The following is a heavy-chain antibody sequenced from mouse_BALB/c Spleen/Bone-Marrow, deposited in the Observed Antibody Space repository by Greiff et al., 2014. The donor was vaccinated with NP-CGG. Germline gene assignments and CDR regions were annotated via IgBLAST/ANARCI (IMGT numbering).Heavy chain of an antibody. CDR2: ILPGSGTT. D-gene: IGHD2-14*01. Sequence: QVQLKQSGAELMKPGASVKISCKATGYTFSSYWIEWVKQRPGHGLEWIGEILPGSGTTNYNEKFKGKAKFTADTPSNTAYMQFSSLTSEDSAVYYCARDYRYDYAMDYWGQGTSVTVSS. V-gene: IGHV1-9*01. CDR3: ARDYRYDYAMDY. CDR1: GYTFSSYW. J-gene: IGHJ4*01.